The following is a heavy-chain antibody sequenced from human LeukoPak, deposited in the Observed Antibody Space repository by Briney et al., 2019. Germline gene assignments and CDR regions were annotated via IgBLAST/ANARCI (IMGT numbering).Heavy chain of an antibody. J-gene: IGHJ4*02. CDR2: IYYSGST. CDR3: ARWAGGYDSSGYYGLRFDY. CDR1: GGSFSGYY. Sequence: PSETLSLTCAASGGSFSGYYWSWIRQHPGKGLEWIGYIYYSGSTYYNPSLKSRVTISVDTSKNQFSLKLSSVTAADTAVYYCARWAGGYDSSGYYGLRFDYWGQGTLVTVSS. V-gene: IGHV4-31*11. D-gene: IGHD3-22*01.